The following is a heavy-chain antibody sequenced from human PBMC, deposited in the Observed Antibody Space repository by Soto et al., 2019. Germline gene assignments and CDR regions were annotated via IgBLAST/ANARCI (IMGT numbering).Heavy chain of an antibody. V-gene: IGHV4-61*01. CDR2: IYYSGST. CDR1: GGSVSSGSYY. Sequence: QVQLQESGPGLVKPSETLSLTCTVSGGSVSSGSYYWSWIRQPPGKGLEWIGYIYYSGSTYYNPSLMSRVTITVDTSKHQFSLELSSVTAADTAVYYCARVSREIVGGPTRVWFDPWGQGTLVTVS. CDR3: ARVSREIVGGPTRVWFDP. J-gene: IGHJ5*02. D-gene: IGHD1-26*01.